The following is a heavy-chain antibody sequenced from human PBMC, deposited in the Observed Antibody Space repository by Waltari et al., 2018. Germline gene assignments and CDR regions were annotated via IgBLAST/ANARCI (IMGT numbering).Heavy chain of an antibody. Sequence: QVQLVQSGAEVKKPGSSVKVSCQASVGTFPSYALRWVRQAPGQGLEWMGGISPIVGTANYAQKFQGRVTITADESTSTAYMELSSLRSEDTAVYYCARPLYDSSGYYYTLRAFDIWGQGTMVTVSS. J-gene: IGHJ3*02. CDR3: ARPLYDSSGYYYTLRAFDI. CDR1: VGTFPSYA. V-gene: IGHV1-69*01. CDR2: ISPIVGTA. D-gene: IGHD3-22*01.